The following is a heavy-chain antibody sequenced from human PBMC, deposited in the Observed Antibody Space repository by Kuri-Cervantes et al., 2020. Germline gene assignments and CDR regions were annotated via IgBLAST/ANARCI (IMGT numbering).Heavy chain of an antibody. D-gene: IGHD3-3*01. CDR1: GDSISSGRYY. CDR2: IYYSGST. Sequence: SETLSLTCTVSGDSISSGRYYWSWIRQPPGKGLEWIGYIYYSGSTNYNPSLKSRVTISVDTSKNQFSLKLSSVTAADTAVYYCARGRGVWSGYYATYYFDYWGQGTLVTVSS. J-gene: IGHJ4*02. V-gene: IGHV4-61*01. CDR3: ARGRGVWSGYYATYYFDY.